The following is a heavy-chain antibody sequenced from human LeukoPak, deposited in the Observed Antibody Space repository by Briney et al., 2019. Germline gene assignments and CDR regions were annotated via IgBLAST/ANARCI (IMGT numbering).Heavy chain of an antibody. Sequence: SETLSLTCAVYGGSFSGYYWNWIRQPPGKGLEWIGEINHSGSTNYNPSLKSRVTISVDTSKNQFSLKLSSVTAADTAVYYCASRMITMVRGVIIGSGYYGMDVWGQGTTVTVSS. D-gene: IGHD3-10*01. J-gene: IGHJ6*02. V-gene: IGHV4-34*01. CDR1: GGSFSGYY. CDR3: ASRMITMVRGVIIGSGYYGMDV. CDR2: INHSGST.